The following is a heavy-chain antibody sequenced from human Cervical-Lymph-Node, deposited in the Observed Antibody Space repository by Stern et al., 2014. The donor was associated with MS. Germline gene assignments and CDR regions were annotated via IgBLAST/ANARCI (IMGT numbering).Heavy chain of an antibody. CDR3: ARIRAVAGTGTGYFFGY. J-gene: IGHJ4*02. V-gene: IGHV2-70*01. CDR2: IDWADDK. CDR1: GFSLSPSGMC. D-gene: IGHD6-19*01. Sequence: QITLKESGPALVKPTQTLTLTCTFSGFSLSPSGMCVSWIRQPPGKALEWLALIDWADDKYYSPSLKTRLTISKDTSKNQVVLTMTNMDPVDTATYYCARIRAVAGTGTGYFFGYWGQGTLVTVSS.